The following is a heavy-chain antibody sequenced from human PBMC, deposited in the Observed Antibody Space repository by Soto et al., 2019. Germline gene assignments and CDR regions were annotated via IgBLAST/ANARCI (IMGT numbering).Heavy chain of an antibody. CDR1: GYTFTSYA. D-gene: IGHD4-17*01. Sequence: QVQLVQSGAEVKKPGASVKVSCKASGYTFTSYAMHWVRQAPGQRLEWMGWINAGNGNTKYSQKFQGRVTITRDTSASTAYMELSSLRSEDTAVHYCARDPRATTVTFFDYWGQGTLVTVSS. CDR3: ARDPRATTVTFFDY. V-gene: IGHV1-3*01. J-gene: IGHJ4*02. CDR2: INAGNGNT.